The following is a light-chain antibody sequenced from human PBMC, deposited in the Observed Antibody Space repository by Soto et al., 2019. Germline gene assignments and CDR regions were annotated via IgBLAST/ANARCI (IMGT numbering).Light chain of an antibody. V-gene: IGKV3-15*01. CDR2: GAS. J-gene: IGKJ1*01. CDR1: QNVSTN. Sequence: IVMTQSPVTLSMSPGDRATLSCRSSQNVSTNVAWYQQKPGQAPRLLIYGASIRATGVPARFSGSGSGTEFTLAIDSLQSEEFAVFYCHQATSGLRTFGRGTRVEV. CDR3: HQATSGLRT.